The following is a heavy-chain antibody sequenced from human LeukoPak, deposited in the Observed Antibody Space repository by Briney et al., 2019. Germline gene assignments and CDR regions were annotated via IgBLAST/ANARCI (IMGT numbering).Heavy chain of an antibody. Sequence: GGSLRLSCAASGFTFSSYWMHWVRQAPGKGLEWVSLIYSDGTTYYADSVKGRFTISRDNSKNTLYLEMNSLRAEDTAVYYCAREEDYWGQGTLVTVSS. CDR2: IYSDGTT. CDR1: GFTFSSYW. CDR3: AREEDY. V-gene: IGHV3-53*01. J-gene: IGHJ4*02.